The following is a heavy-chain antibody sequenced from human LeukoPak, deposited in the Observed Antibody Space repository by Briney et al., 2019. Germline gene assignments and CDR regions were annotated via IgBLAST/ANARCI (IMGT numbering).Heavy chain of an antibody. CDR2: ISDSGGRI. V-gene: IGHV3-23*01. Sequence: GGSLRLSCAASGFSFSSYSMSWVRHAPGKELEWVSCISDSGGRICYADSVKGRFTISRDNSKNTLYLQMNSLRAEDTAVYYCAKAYIPYYDYYYGMDVWGQGTTVTVSS. J-gene: IGHJ6*02. D-gene: IGHD4-11*01. CDR1: GFSFSSYS. CDR3: AKAYIPYYDYYYGMDV.